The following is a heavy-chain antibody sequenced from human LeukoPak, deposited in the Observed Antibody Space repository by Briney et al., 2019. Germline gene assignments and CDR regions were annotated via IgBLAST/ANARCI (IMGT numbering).Heavy chain of an antibody. J-gene: IGHJ6*03. V-gene: IGHV4-4*07. CDR3: ARAVGSGSFQTYYYYMDV. CDR2: FYTSGST. Sequence: PSETLSPTCTVPGGSISSYYWTWIPQPPGKGLNWIGRFYTSGSTNYNPSLKSRGTMSVDTSKNQFSLKLSSVTAADTAVYYCARAVGSGSFQTYYYYMDVWGKGTTVTISS. D-gene: IGHD3-10*01. CDR1: GGSISSYY.